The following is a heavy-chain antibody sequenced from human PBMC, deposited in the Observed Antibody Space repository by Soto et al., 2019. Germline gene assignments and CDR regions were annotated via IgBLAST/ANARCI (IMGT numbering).Heavy chain of an antibody. V-gene: IGHV3-30-3*02. J-gene: IGHJ4*02. D-gene: IGHD7-27*01. Sequence: QVQLVESGGGVVQPGRSLRLSCVASGFTFSSYTMQWVRQAPGRGLEWVAVISNDGSKTHFADSVKGRFSISRDNSNNTLHLQMDSLRAEDTAVYHCAKDHPFQPGDLGAAFDYWGQGTRVTVSS. CDR3: AKDHPFQPGDLGAAFDY. CDR2: ISNDGSKT. CDR1: GFTFSSYT.